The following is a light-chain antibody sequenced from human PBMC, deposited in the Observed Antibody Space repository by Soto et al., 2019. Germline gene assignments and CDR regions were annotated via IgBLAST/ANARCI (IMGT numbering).Light chain of an antibody. CDR2: GAS. Sequence: EIVMTQSQATLSVSPGEISALCCRASQSVSSDLAWYHQKPGQATRLLIYGASTRATGIPDRFSGSGSGTEFTLTVNSLQSEDFAVYYCQQYNNWPRTFGQGTKVDIK. V-gene: IGKV3-15*01. CDR1: QSVSSD. CDR3: QQYNNWPRT. J-gene: IGKJ1*01.